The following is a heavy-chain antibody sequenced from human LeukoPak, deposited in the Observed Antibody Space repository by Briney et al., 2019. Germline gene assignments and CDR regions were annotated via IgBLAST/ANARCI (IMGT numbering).Heavy chain of an antibody. J-gene: IGHJ4*02. CDR2: IYYSGST. V-gene: IGHV4-59*08. CDR3: ASGGGYWAFDY. CDR1: GGSISSYY. D-gene: IGHD1-26*01. Sequence: PSETLSLTCTVSGGSISSYYWSWIRQPPGKGLEWIGYIYYSGSTNYNPSLKSRVTLSVDTSKNQFSLKLSSVTAADTAVYYCASGGGYWAFDYWGQGTLVTVSS.